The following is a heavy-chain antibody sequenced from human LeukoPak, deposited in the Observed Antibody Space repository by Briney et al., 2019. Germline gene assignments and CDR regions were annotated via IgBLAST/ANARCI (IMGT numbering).Heavy chain of an antibody. D-gene: IGHD1-26*01. J-gene: IGHJ5*02. CDR3: ARAGLGGSQEFDP. Sequence: PSQTLSLTCTVSGGSISSGDYDWSWIRQPPGKGLEWIGYIYYSGSTYYNPSLKSRVTISVDTSKNQFSLKLSSVTAADTAVYYCARAGLGGSQEFDPWGQGTLVTVSS. V-gene: IGHV4-30-4*01. CDR1: GGSISSGDYD. CDR2: IYYSGST.